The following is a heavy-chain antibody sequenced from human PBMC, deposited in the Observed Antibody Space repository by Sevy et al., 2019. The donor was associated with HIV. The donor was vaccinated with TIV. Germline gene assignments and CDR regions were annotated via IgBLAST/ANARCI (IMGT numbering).Heavy chain of an antibody. Sequence: ASVKVSCKASGGTFSSYAISWVRQAPGQGLEWMGGIIPIFGTANYAQKFQGRVTITADESTSTAYMELSSLRSEDTAVYYCARGRAYCGGDCYSSLDYWGQGTLVTVSS. D-gene: IGHD2-21*02. CDR3: ARGRAYCGGDCYSSLDY. J-gene: IGHJ4*02. V-gene: IGHV1-69*13. CDR1: GGTFSSYA. CDR2: IIPIFGTA.